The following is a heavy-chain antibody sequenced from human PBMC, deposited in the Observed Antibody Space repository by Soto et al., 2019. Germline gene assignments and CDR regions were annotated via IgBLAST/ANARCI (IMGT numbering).Heavy chain of an antibody. CDR3: ATRWFGP. CDR1: GFTFTNFV. CDR2: ISSGGSST. J-gene: IGHJ5*02. V-gene: IGHV3-23*01. Sequence: EVQLLESGGGLVQPGGSLRLSCAASGFTFTNFVMNWVRQAPGKGLEWVSGISSGGSSTFYADSVKGRFTISRDNSKNTVYLQMDSLRAEDTDVYYCATRWFGPWGQGTLVTVSS.